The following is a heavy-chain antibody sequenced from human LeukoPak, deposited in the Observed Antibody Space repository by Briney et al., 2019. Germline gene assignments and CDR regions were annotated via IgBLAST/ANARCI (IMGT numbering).Heavy chain of an antibody. CDR3: ARDGVLRYFDWLLSGGWFDP. CDR2: INPNSGGT. D-gene: IGHD3-9*01. V-gene: IGHV1-2*02. Sequence: ASVKVSCKASGYTFTGYYMHWVRQAPGQGLEWMGWINPNSGGTNYAPKFQGRVTMTRDTSISTAYMELSRLRSDDTAVYYCARDGVLRYFDWLLSGGWFDPWGQGTLVTVSS. CDR1: GYTFTGYY. J-gene: IGHJ5*02.